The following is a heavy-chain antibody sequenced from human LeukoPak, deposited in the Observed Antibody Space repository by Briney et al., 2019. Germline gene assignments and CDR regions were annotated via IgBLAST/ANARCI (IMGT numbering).Heavy chain of an antibody. V-gene: IGHV4-38-2*02. J-gene: IGHJ5*02. CDR1: GYSISRGYY. CDR3: AKPRTRLAWFDP. CDR2: SYHSGST. Sequence: SETLSLTCTVSGYSISRGYYWGWIRQPPGEGLEWIGSSYHSGSTYYNPSLKSRVTISVDTSKNQFSLKVRSVTAADTAVYYCAKPRTRLAWFDPWGQGTLVTVSS. D-gene: IGHD6-19*01.